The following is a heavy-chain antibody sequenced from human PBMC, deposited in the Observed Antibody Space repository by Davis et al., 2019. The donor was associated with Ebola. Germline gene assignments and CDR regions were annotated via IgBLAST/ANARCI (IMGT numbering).Heavy chain of an antibody. V-gene: IGHV4-4*02. CDR2: MYHTGSI. Sequence: PSETLSLTCAVSGDSISSSHWWAWVRQPPGKRPEWIGEMYHTGSINDNPFLKSRVTISLDKSKNQFSLNLTSVTAADTAVYYCARGDYNNHIDYWGQGTLVTVSS. J-gene: IGHJ4*02. D-gene: IGHD4-11*01. CDR3: ARGDYNNHIDY. CDR1: GDSISSSHW.